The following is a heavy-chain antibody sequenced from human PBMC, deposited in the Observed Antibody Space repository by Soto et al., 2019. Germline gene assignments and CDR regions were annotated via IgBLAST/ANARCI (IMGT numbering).Heavy chain of an antibody. J-gene: IGHJ6*02. V-gene: IGHV5-10-1*01. CDR3: ARHWYGGNSDYYYYGMDV. CDR2: IDPSDSYT. Sequence: PGESLKISCKGSGYSFTSYWIGWVRQMPGKGLEWMGRIDPSDSYTNYSPSFQGHVTISADKSISTAYLQWSSLKASDTAMYYCARHWYGGNSDYYYYGMDVWGQGTTVTVSS. CDR1: GYSFTSYW. D-gene: IGHD3-10*01.